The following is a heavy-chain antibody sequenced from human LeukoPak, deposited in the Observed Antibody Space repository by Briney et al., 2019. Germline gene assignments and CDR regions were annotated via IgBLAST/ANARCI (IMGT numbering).Heavy chain of an antibody. CDR3: ARHTNEKTYYYDSSGYPEAFDI. J-gene: IGHJ3*02. V-gene: IGHV4-34*01. D-gene: IGHD3-22*01. CDR1: GGSFSGYY. Sequence: SETLSLTCAVYGGSFSGYYWSWIRQPPGKGLEWIGSIYYSGSTYYNPSLKSRVTISVDTSKNQFSLKLSSVTAADTAVYYCARHTNEKTYYYDSSGYPEAFDIWGQGTMVTVSS. CDR2: IYYSGST.